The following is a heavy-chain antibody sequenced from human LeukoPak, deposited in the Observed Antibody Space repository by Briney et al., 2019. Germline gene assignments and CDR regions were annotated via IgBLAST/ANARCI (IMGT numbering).Heavy chain of an antibody. J-gene: IGHJ4*02. CDR2: MGPRHGCT. CDR1: GYTFTSYD. Sequence: VASVKVSCKASGYTFTSYDINWVRQAAGQGLESMGWMGPRHGCTGYAQNFQGRITMTRDTSISTAHMELSSLTSDDTAVYYCARGWISGAISEHYFENWGQGPLVTVSS. D-gene: IGHD4-23*01. V-gene: IGHV1-8*01. CDR3: ARGWISGAISEHYFEN.